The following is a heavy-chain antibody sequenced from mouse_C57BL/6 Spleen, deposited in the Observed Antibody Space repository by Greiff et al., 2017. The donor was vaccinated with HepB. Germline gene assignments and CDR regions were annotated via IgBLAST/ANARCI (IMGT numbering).Heavy chain of an antibody. CDR3: AREDLGYFDY. D-gene: IGHD4-1*01. CDR1: GYSITSGYD. CDR2: ISYSGST. J-gene: IGHJ2*01. Sequence: EVKLVESGPGMVKPSQSLSLTCTVTGYSITSGYDWHWIRHFPGNKLEWMGYISYSGSTNYNPSLKSRISITHDTSKNHFFLKLNSVTTEDTATYYCAREDLGYFDYWGQGTTLTVSS. V-gene: IGHV3-1*01.